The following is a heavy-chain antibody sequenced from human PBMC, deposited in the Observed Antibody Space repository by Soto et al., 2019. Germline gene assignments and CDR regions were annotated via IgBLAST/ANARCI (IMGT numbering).Heavy chain of an antibody. CDR2: ISHLEST. CDR1: GASISYGGFS. J-gene: IGHJ4*02. Sequence: QLQLQESGSGLVKTSATLSLTCTVSGASISYGGFSWSVIRQSPGKGMEWIGYISHLESTYFQPSFKIRLTMSIDRTRNHFYLKLSSVNAADMAVYYCARGGGYDSFDYWGQGVLVTVSS. V-gene: IGHV4-30-2*06. D-gene: IGHD5-12*01. CDR3: ARGGGYDSFDY.